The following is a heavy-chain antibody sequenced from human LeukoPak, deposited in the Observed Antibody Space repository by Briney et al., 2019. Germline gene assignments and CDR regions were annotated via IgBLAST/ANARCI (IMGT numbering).Heavy chain of an antibody. V-gene: IGHV3-11*01. Sequence: GGSLRLSCAASGFTFSDYYMSWIRQAPGKGLEWVSYISSSGSTIYYADSVKGRFTISRDNSKNTLYLQMNSLRAEDTAVYYCARKKDSSGYLRFVQIFDYWGQGTLVTVSS. D-gene: IGHD3-22*01. CDR1: GFTFSDYY. J-gene: IGHJ4*02. CDR2: ISSSGSTI. CDR3: ARKKDSSGYLRFVQIFDY.